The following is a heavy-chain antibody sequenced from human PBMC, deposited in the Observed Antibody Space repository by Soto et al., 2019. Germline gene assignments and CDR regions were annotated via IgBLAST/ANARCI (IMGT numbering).Heavy chain of an antibody. J-gene: IGHJ4*02. V-gene: IGHV3-23*01. CDR2: ISSSGGST. CDR3: AKGWGDY. CDR1: GFTFSSYT. Sequence: EVQLLESGGGLVQPGGSLRLSCAASGFTFSSYTMSWVRQGPGKGLEWVSGISSSGGSTVYADSVKGRFTISRDNFKNTLYLQMNSLRAEDTAVYNCAKGWGDYGGQGTPVTVSS. D-gene: IGHD7-27*01.